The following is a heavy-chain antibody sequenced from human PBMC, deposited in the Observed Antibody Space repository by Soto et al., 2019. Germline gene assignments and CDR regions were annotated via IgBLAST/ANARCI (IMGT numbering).Heavy chain of an antibody. CDR1: GYTFTSYY. CDR3: AREGLTDYYDSSGPRDY. J-gene: IGHJ4*02. CDR2: INPSGGST. Sequence: ASVKVSCKASGYTFTSYYMHLVRQAPGQGLEWMGIINPSGGSTSYAQKFQSRVTMTRDTSTSTVYMELSSLRSEDTAVYYCAREGLTDYYDSSGPRDYWGQGTLVTVSS. D-gene: IGHD3-22*01. V-gene: IGHV1-46*01.